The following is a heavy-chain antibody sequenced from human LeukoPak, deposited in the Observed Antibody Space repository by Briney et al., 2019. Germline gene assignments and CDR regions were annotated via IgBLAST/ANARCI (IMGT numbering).Heavy chain of an antibody. V-gene: IGHV3-72*01. Sequence: GGSLRLSCAASGFTFSDYYMSWIRQPPGKGLEWVGHIGNKVSNYATEYAASLRGRFTISRDDSKDMAYLQVNSLKTEDTAVYYCAGNYDSWTGLNYWGQGTLVTVSS. D-gene: IGHD3-3*01. CDR3: AGNYDSWTGLNY. CDR2: IGNKVSNYAT. J-gene: IGHJ4*02. CDR1: GFTFSDYY.